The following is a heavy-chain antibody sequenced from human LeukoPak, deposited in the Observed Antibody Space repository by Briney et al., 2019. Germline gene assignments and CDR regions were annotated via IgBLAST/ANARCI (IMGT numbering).Heavy chain of an antibody. CDR3: ARQSLSYYYGSGSYRHYYYYYMDV. D-gene: IGHD3-10*01. J-gene: IGHJ6*03. CDR1: GFTFSSYA. CDR2: IYLGDSDT. V-gene: IGHV5-51*01. Sequence: GGSLRLSCAASGFTFSSYAMSWVRQMPGKGLEWMGIIYLGDSDTRYSPSFQGQVTISADKSISTAYLQWSSLKASDTAMYYCARQSLSYYYGSGSYRHYYYYYMDVWGKGTTVTVSS.